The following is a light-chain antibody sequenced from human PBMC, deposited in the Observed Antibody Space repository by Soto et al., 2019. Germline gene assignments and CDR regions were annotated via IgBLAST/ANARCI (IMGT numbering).Light chain of an antibody. CDR1: QSVGTF. J-gene: IGKJ4*01. CDR2: DAS. V-gene: IGKV3-11*01. CDR3: QQRRTWPLT. Sequence: EIVLTQSPGTLSLSPGESATLSCRASQSVGTFLDWYQHKPDQAPRLLILDASTRATGVPPRFSGSKSGTDFTLTISTLEPEDFAVYYCQQRRTWPLTFGGGTK.